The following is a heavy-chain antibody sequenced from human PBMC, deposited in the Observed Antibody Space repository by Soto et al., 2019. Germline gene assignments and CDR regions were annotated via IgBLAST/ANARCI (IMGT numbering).Heavy chain of an antibody. J-gene: IGHJ4*02. CDR2: IWYGGSNA. CDR1: GFTFSIFG. V-gene: IGHV3-33*01. D-gene: IGHD6-19*01. Sequence: GGSLRLSCAASGFTFSIFGMHWVRQAPGKGLEWAAIIWYGGSNAYYADSVRGRFTISRDNSKNTVYLQMNSLRAEDTAVYYCARDKGSSTVVSGISQEGYFDSWGQGTLVTVSS. CDR3: ARDKGSSTVVSGISQEGYFDS.